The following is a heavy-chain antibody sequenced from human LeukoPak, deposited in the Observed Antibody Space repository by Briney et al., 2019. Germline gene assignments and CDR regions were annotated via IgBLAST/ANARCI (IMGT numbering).Heavy chain of an antibody. CDR3: ASDLGLRGVTNWFDP. Sequence: GASVKVSCKASGYTFSSYLMHWVRQAPGQGLEWMGIINPSGGSTSYAQKFQGRVTMTRDTSTSTVYMELSSLRSEDTAVYYCASDLGLRGVTNWFDPWGQGTLVTVSS. J-gene: IGHJ5*02. CDR2: INPSGGST. D-gene: IGHD3-10*01. CDR1: GYTFSSYL. V-gene: IGHV1-46*01.